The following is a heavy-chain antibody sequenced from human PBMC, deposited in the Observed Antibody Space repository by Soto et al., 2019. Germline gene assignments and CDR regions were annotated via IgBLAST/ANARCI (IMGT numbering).Heavy chain of an antibody. D-gene: IGHD2-2*01. Sequence: SETLSLTCTVSGGSISSSSYYWGWIRQPPGKGLEWIGSIYYSGSTYYNPSLKSRVTISVDTSKNQFSLKLSSVTAADTAVYYCARQYGGSMSREKRFKYCSSTSCSVRYFDYWGQGTLVTVSS. CDR1: GGSISSSSYY. J-gene: IGHJ4*02. CDR2: IYYSGST. CDR3: ARQYGGSMSREKRFKYCSSTSCSVRYFDY. V-gene: IGHV4-39*01.